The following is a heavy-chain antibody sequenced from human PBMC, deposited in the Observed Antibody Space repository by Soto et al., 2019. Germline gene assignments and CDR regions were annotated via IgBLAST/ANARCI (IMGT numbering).Heavy chain of an antibody. D-gene: IGHD1-7*01. CDR1: GYTFTDAY. J-gene: IGHJ4*02. Sequence: QVRLVQSGAEVKKPGASVKVTCKPSGYTFTDAYIHWVRQAPGQGLEWLGWNNPKNGGTNYAQEFQGRVTITRDTSSSTAFMELSSLNSNDTAVYYCAREEGTELDFWGQGTLVTVSS. CDR3: AREEGTELDF. CDR2: NNPKNGGT. V-gene: IGHV1-2*02.